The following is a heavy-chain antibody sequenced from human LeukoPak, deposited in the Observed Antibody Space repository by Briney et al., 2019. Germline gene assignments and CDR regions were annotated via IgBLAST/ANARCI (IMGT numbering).Heavy chain of an antibody. CDR3: ARTSSGYYPY. CDR1: GGSISSSSYY. J-gene: IGHJ4*02. Sequence: PSETLSLTCTVSGGSISSSSYYWGWIRQPPGKGLEWIGSIYYSGSTYYNPSLKSRVTISVDTSKNQFSLKLSSVTAADTAVYYCARTSSGYYPYWGQGTLVTVSS. CDR2: IYYSGST. V-gene: IGHV4-39*01. D-gene: IGHD3-22*01.